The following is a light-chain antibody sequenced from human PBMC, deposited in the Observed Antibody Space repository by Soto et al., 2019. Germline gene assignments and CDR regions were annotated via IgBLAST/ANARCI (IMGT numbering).Light chain of an antibody. J-gene: IGKJ5*01. V-gene: IGKV3-20*01. Sequence: IMLSQSPGALSMSPGETATLSCRDSPSVRGTYVASYQQKPAHPPTLLIYDTASRATGITDRFSGGGSGTDFTLIISRREPEDDAVYYCHQYGSSLSITFGQGTRLEIK. CDR2: DTA. CDR1: PSVRGTY. CDR3: HQYGSSLSIT.